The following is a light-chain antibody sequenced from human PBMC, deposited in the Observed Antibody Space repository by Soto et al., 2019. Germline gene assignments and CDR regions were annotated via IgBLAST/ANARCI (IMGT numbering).Light chain of an antibody. J-gene: IGLJ3*02. CDR1: SSNIGAGYD. V-gene: IGLV1-40*01. CDR3: QSFDNRLSSVV. Sequence: QSVLTQPPSESGAPGQRVTISCTGGSSNIGAGYDVSWYQQVPGTAPTLLIYVNNNRPPGVSDRFSGSKSGTSASLAITGLQAEDEADYYCQSFDNRLSSVVFGG. CDR2: VNN.